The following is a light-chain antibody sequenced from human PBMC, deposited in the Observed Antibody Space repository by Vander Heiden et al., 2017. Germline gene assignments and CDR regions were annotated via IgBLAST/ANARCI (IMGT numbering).Light chain of an antibody. CDR3: QKYNNWPHT. V-gene: IGKV3-15*01. J-gene: IGKJ1*01. Sequence: ELVITHCAATLSVPPGERATLSWSGSQSVSNNLAWYQHKPGQAPRLLIYGAYTRATGIPARFSGSGSGTEFTLTISRLESEDFAVYYCQKYNNWPHTFGQGTKVEIK. CDR2: GAY. CDR1: QSVSNN.